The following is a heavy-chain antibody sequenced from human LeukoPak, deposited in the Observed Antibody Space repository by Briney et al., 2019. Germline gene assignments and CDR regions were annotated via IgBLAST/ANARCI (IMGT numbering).Heavy chain of an antibody. CDR1: GGSFSGYY. Sequence: SETLSLTCAVYGGSFSGYYWSWIRQPPGKGLEWIGEINHSGSTNYNPSLKSRVTISVDTSKNQFSLKLSSVTAADTAVYYCARSGIAVAGTSVAYWGQGTLVTVSS. J-gene: IGHJ4*02. CDR2: INHSGST. CDR3: ARSGIAVAGTSVAY. V-gene: IGHV4-34*01. D-gene: IGHD6-19*01.